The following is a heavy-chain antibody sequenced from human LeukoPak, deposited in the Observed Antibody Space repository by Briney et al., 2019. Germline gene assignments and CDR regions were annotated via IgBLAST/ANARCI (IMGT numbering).Heavy chain of an antibody. CDR3: ARELRYDNSDSGAF. V-gene: IGHV4-34*01. D-gene: IGHD3-22*01. J-gene: IGHJ3*01. CDR1: GGTFSGYY. CDR2: SNDSGGT. Sequence: SETLSLTCAVYGGTFSGYYWSWIRQPPGKRLEWVGESNDSGGTNYNPSLKSRVTISADKSKNQVSLKLTSVTAADTALYYCARELRYDNSDSGAFWGQGTVVTVSS.